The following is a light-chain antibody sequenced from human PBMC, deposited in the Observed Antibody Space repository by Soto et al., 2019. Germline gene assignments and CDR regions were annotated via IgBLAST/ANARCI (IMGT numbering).Light chain of an antibody. V-gene: IGKV3-20*01. CDR3: QQYGSSIQT. J-gene: IGKJ1*01. Sequence: VLPQSPGTLSLSPGERATLSCRASQSVSSSYLAWYQQKPGQAPRLLIYDASSRATGIPDRFSGIGSGTDFTLTISRLEPEDFAVYYCQQYGSSIQTFGQGTKVDIK. CDR1: QSVSSSY. CDR2: DAS.